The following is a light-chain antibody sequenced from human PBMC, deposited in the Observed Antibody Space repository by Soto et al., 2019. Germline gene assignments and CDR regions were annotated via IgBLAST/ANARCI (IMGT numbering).Light chain of an antibody. J-gene: IGLJ2*01. CDR3: SSYGGSNNDVV. V-gene: IGLV2-8*01. Sequence: QSALTQPHSASGSPGQSVTISCTGTSSDVGGYNYVSWYQQHPGKAPKLIIYEVTKRPSGVPDRFSGSKSANTASLTVSGLQAEDEADYYCSSYGGSNNDVVFGGGTKLTVL. CDR2: EVT. CDR1: SSDVGGYNY.